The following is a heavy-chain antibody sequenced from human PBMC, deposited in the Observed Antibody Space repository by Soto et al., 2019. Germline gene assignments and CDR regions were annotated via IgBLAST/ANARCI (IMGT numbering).Heavy chain of an antibody. CDR2: IIPIFGTA. V-gene: IGHV1-69*13. D-gene: IGHD5-12*01. CDR1: GGTFSSYA. CDR3: AREVSSGYDRNWFDP. J-gene: IGHJ5*02. Sequence: SVKVSCKASGGTFSSYAISWVRQAPGQGLEWMGEIIPIFGTANYAQKFQGRVTITADESTSTAYMELSSLRSEDTAVYYCAREVSSGYDRNWFDPWGQGTLVTVSS.